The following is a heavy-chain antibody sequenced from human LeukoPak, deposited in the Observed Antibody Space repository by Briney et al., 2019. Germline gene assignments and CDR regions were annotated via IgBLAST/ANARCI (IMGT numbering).Heavy chain of an antibody. CDR1: GLTFSSYE. V-gene: IGHV3-48*03. CDR3: ARDNFAVAGTDFDY. Sequence: GGSLRLSCAASGLTFSSYEMNWVRQAPGKGLEWVSYISTSGNVIHYADSVKGRFTVSRDNGKNSLYLQMSSLRAEDTAIYYCARDNFAVAGTDFDYWGQGTLVTVSS. D-gene: IGHD6-19*01. CDR2: ISTSGNVI. J-gene: IGHJ4*02.